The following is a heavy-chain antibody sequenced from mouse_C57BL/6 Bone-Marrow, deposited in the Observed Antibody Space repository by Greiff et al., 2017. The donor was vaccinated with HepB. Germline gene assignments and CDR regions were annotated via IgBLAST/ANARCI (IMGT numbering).Heavy chain of an antibody. CDR2: ILPGSGST. CDR1: GYTFTGYW. J-gene: IGHJ2*01. D-gene: IGHD2-1*01. V-gene: IGHV1-9*01. Sequence: QVQLKQSGAELMKPGASVKLSCKATGYTFTGYWIEWVKQRPGHGLEWIGEILPGSGSTNYNEKFKGKATFTADKSSTTAYMQLSSLTTEDSAIFYCARSEDYGNFYYFDYRGQGTTLTVSS. CDR3: ARSEDYGNFYYFDY.